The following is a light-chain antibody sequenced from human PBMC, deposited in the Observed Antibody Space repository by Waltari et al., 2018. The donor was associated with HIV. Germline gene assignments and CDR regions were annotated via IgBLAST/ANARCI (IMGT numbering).Light chain of an antibody. CDR3: AAGDDSLL. Sequence: QSVLTQPPSASGTPGQRVTISCSGSSSNIGSKYVYWYQQLPGTAPKLLIYRNNQRPSGVPDRVSGSQSGTSASLVISGVRSEDEADYYGAAGDDSLLFGGGTKLTV. CDR1: SSNIGSKY. V-gene: IGLV1-47*01. J-gene: IGLJ2*01. CDR2: RNN.